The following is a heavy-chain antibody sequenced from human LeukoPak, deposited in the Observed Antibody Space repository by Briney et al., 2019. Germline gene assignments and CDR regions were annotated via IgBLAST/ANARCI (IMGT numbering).Heavy chain of an antibody. J-gene: IGHJ4*02. V-gene: IGHV4-34*01. CDR3: ARDIIAAAGTLGY. D-gene: IGHD6-13*01. Sequence: SETLSLTCAVYGGSFSGYYWSWIRQPPGKGLEWIGEINHSGGTNYNPSLKSRVTISVDTSKNQFSLKLSSVTAADTAVYYCARDIIAAAGTLGYWGQGTLVTVSS. CDR1: GGSFSGYY. CDR2: INHSGGT.